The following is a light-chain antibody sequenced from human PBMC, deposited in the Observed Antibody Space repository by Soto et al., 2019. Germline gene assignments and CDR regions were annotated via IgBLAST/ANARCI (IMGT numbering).Light chain of an antibody. CDR3: RQYVSSQT. Sequence: EIVLTQSPGTLSLSPGERATLSCRASQSVSSSYLAWYQQKPGQAPRLLIYGASSRATGIPDRFSGSGSGTDCTLTISRLDPEDFGVYYWRQYVSSQTFGQGTKVEIK. J-gene: IGKJ1*01. V-gene: IGKV3-20*01. CDR1: QSVSSSY. CDR2: GAS.